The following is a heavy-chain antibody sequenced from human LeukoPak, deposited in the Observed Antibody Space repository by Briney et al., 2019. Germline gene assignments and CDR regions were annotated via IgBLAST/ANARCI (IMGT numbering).Heavy chain of an antibody. CDR3: ARATNWGSYAFDI. J-gene: IGHJ3*02. Sequence: PSETLSLTCTVSGGSISSSYWSWIQQPPGKGLELIGFIYYSGSTNYNPPLKSRVTISVDTSKNQFSLRLTSVTAADTAVYYCARATNWGSYAFDIWGQGTMVTVSS. CDR1: GGSISSSY. D-gene: IGHD7-27*01. V-gene: IGHV4-59*01. CDR2: IYYSGST.